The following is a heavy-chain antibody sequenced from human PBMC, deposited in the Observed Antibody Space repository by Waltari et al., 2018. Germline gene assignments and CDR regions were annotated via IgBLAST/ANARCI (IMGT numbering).Heavy chain of an antibody. CDR2: IYHRGST. CDR3: ARVPMVRGVLAFMDV. Sequence: QVQLQESGPGLVKPSETLSLTCAVSGYSISSGYYWGWIRQPPGKGLEWIGTIYHRGSTSYNPSLKSRVTISVYTSKTQFSLKLSSVTAADTAVYYCARVPMVRGVLAFMDVWGQGTTVTVSS. D-gene: IGHD3-10*01. CDR1: GYSISSGYY. V-gene: IGHV4-38-2*01. J-gene: IGHJ6*02.